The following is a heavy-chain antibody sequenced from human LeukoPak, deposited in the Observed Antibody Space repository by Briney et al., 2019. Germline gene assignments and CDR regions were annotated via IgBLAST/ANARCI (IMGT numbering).Heavy chain of an antibody. J-gene: IGHJ4*02. V-gene: IGHV1-3*04. Sequence: ASVKVSCKTSEYSLTQYPIHWVRQAPGQRLEWMGWINTVSGNTRYSQNFQGRVTITRDTSASTAYMELSYLKSEDPAIYYCANWAGAPADYFSGPLDYWGQGTLVTVSS. CDR1: EYSLTQYP. D-gene: IGHD3-3*01. CDR2: INTVSGNT. CDR3: ANWAGAPADYFSGPLDY.